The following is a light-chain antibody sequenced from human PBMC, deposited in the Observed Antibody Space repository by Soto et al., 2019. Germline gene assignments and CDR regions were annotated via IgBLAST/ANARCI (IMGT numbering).Light chain of an antibody. CDR1: SSNIGSNT. Sequence: QSVLSQPPSASGTPGQRVTISCSGSSSNIGSNTVDWYQQHPGAAPKLLIYSNNLRPSGVPDRFSGSNSGTSASLAISGLQSEDESDYYCASWDDSLNGGVFGGGTKVTVL. CDR2: SNN. CDR3: ASWDDSLNGGV. V-gene: IGLV1-44*01. J-gene: IGLJ3*02.